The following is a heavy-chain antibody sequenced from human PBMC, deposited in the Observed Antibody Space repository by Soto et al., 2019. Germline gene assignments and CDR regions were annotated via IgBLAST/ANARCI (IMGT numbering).Heavy chain of an antibody. D-gene: IGHD3-3*01. CDR2: INACNGNT. J-gene: IGHJ6*02. CDR1: GYTFTSYG. Sequence: GASVKVSCKASGYTFTSYGISWVRQAPGQGLEWMGWINACNGNTKYSQKFQGRVTITRDTSASTAYMELSSLRSEDTAVYYCARRNYDFWSGYYSYYYYGMDVWGQGTTVTVSS. V-gene: IGHV1-18*01. CDR3: ARRNYDFWSGYYSYYYYGMDV.